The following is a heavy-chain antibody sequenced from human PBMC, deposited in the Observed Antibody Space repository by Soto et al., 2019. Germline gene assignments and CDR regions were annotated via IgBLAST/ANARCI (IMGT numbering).Heavy chain of an antibody. Sequence: QVQLVQSGAEVKRPGASVKVSCKASGYTFTSYGISWVRQAPGQGLEWMGCISADNGNTNYAQKLQGRVTMTTDTSPSTDYMELRSLRSDDTALYYCSRDLTPADYWGQGTLVTVSS. D-gene: IGHD7-27*01. CDR3: SRDLTPADY. CDR2: ISADNGNT. V-gene: IGHV1-18*01. J-gene: IGHJ4*02. CDR1: GYTFTSYG.